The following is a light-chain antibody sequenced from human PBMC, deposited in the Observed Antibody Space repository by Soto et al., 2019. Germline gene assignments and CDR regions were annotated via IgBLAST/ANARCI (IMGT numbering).Light chain of an antibody. Sequence: SVLTQPPSVSGSPAQSVPIPSTATRSHLGSYNRVSWYQQPPGTAPKLMIYEVSYRPSGVSDRFSGSKSGNTASLTISGLQAEDEADYYCSSYTSSGTYVLGTGTKVTVL. CDR2: EVS. CDR1: RSHLGSYNR. J-gene: IGLJ1*01. CDR3: SSYTSSGTYV. V-gene: IGLV2-18*02.